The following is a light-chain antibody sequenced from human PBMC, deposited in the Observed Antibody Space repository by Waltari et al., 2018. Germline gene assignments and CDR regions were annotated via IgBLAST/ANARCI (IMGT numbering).Light chain of an antibody. CDR2: DAS. J-gene: IGKJ4*01. CDR3: QQYDNLPLT. V-gene: IGKV1-33*01. Sequence: IRMTQSPSSLSASVGDTVTITCQPSQDITIFLNWYQQKPGKAPNLLIYDASKLERVVPSRISGSGSGTVFTFTIGDLQPEDVATYFCQQYDNLPLTFGGGTKVEIK. CDR1: QDITIF.